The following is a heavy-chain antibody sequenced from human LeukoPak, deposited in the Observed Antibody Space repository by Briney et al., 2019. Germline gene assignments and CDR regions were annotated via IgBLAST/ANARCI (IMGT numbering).Heavy chain of an antibody. D-gene: IGHD1-26*01. CDR3: AKPPVGATPYYFDY. CDR2: ISGSGDGT. CDR1: GFTFSSYA. J-gene: IGHJ4*02. V-gene: IGHV3-23*01. Sequence: GGSLRLSCAASGFTFSSYAMSWVRQAPGKGLEWISVISGSGDGTYYADPVKGRFTISRGNSKNTLYLQMNSLRAADTAVYYCAKPPVGATPYYFDYWGQGTLVTVSS.